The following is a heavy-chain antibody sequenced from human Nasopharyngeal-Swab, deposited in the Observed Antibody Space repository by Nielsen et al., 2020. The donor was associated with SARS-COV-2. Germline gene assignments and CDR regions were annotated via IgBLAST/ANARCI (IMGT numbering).Heavy chain of an antibody. D-gene: IGHD4/OR15-4a*01. Sequence: SETLSLTCTVSGGSISSYYWSWIRQPPGKGLEWIGYIYYSGSTNYNPSLKSRVTISVDTSKNQFSLKLSSVTAADTAVYYCAHLTYCYYGMDVWGQGTTVTVSS. CDR3: AHLTYCYYGMDV. V-gene: IGHV4-59*01. J-gene: IGHJ6*02. CDR2: IYYSGST. CDR1: GGSISSYY.